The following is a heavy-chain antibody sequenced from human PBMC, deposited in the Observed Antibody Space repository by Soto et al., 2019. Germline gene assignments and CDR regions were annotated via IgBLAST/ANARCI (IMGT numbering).Heavy chain of an antibody. CDR2: IFSNDEK. D-gene: IGHD3-10*01. CDR1: GISLSNDRTG. J-gene: IGHJ4*02. V-gene: IGHV2-26*01. CDR3: GRLLRHHYFPPDY. Sequence: SGPTLVVPTETLTLTCTVSGISLSNDRTGVSWIRQPPGKALEWLAHIFSNDEKSYSTSLKNRLTTSKDTSRSQVVLIMTNMVPVDTGTYFCGRLLRHHYFPPDYWGRGIQVTVSS.